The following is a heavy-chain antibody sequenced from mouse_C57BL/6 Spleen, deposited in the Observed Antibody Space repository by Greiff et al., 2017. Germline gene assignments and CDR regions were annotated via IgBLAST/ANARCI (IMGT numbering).Heavy chain of an antibody. J-gene: IGHJ1*03. CDR1: GYTFTSYW. V-gene: IGHV1-61*01. D-gene: IGHD6-2*01. CDR3: SRERLRYFDV. CDR2: IYPSDSET. Sequence: QVQLQQPGAELVRPGSSVKLSCKASGYTFTSYWMDWVKQRPGQGLEWIGNIYPSDSETHYNQKFKDKATLTVDKSSSTAYMQLSSLTSEDSAVNSCSRERLRYFDVWGTGTTVTVSS.